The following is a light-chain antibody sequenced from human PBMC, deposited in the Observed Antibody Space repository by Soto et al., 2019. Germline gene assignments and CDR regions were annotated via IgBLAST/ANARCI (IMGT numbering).Light chain of an antibody. CDR3: QRYASSPYT. Sequence: ESVLTQSPGTLSLSPWERATLSCRASQSVSSNFLAWYQQKPGQAPRLLIYGASSRATGVPDRFSGGGSGTDFTLTISRLEPEDFAVYYCQRYASSPYTFGQGTKLEIK. CDR1: QSVSSNF. CDR2: GAS. V-gene: IGKV3-20*01. J-gene: IGKJ2*01.